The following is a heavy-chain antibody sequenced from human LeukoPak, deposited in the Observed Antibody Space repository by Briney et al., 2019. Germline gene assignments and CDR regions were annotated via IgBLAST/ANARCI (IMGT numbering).Heavy chain of an antibody. Sequence: GGSLRLSCAASGFSFSNYWMFWVRQVPGKGLVWVSRINSDGSSTNYADFVKGRFTISRDNAKNTLYLQMNSLRADDTAVYYCAASGVPASSGRIGYWGPGTLVTVSS. V-gene: IGHV3-74*01. CDR3: AASGVPASSGRIGY. D-gene: IGHD3-10*01. J-gene: IGHJ4*02. CDR1: GFSFSNYW. CDR2: INSDGSST.